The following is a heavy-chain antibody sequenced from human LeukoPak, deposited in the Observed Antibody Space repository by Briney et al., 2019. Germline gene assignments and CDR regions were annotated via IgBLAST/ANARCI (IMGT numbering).Heavy chain of an antibody. CDR1: GFTFSSYG. Sequence: GGSLRLSCAASGFTFSSYGMHWVRQAPGKGLEWVAFIRYDGSNKYYADSVKGRFTISRDNAQNSLYLQMNSLRAEDTAVYYCAREVSLRDYYYYMDVWGKGTTVTVSS. J-gene: IGHJ6*03. D-gene: IGHD2-8*01. V-gene: IGHV3-30*02. CDR3: AREVSLRDYYYYMDV. CDR2: IRYDGSNK.